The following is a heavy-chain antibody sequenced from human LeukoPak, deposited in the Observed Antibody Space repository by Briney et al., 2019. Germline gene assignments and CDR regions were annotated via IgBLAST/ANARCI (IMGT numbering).Heavy chain of an antibody. CDR3: ARAITPDFDWSNPYFDY. Sequence: SQTLSLTCAVSGGSISSGGYSWSWIRQPPGKGLEWIGYIYHSGSTYYNPSLKSRVTISVDRSKNQFSLKLSSVTAADTAVYYCARAITPDFDWSNPYFDYWGQGTLVTVSS. J-gene: IGHJ4*02. V-gene: IGHV4-30-2*01. D-gene: IGHD3-9*01. CDR2: IYHSGST. CDR1: GGSISSGGYS.